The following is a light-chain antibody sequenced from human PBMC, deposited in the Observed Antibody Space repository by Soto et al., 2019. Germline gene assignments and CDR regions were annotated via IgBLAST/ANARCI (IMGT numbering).Light chain of an antibody. Sequence: DIQMTQSPSSLSASVGDRVTITCRASQSINNYLSWYQQKSGKAPDRLIFGASTLASGVPSRFSGSGSGTDFTLTISNLQPEDSATYYCQQGYNTFWTFGRGTKVDIK. V-gene: IGKV1-39*01. CDR3: QQGYNTFWT. CDR1: QSINNY. CDR2: GAS. J-gene: IGKJ1*01.